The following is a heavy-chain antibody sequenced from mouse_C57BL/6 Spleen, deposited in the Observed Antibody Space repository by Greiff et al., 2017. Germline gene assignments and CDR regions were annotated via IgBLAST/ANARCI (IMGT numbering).Heavy chain of an antibody. J-gene: IGHJ1*03. CDR2: IYPGSGST. CDR1: GYTFTDYY. V-gene: IGHV1-84*01. CDR3: ARRGEDYCGSSCWYFDV. Sequence: QVQLQQSGPELVKPGASVKISCKASGYTFTDYYINWVKQRPGQGLAWIGWIYPGSGSTKYNEKFKGKATLTVDTSSSTAYMQLSSLTSEDSAVYFCARRGEDYCGSSCWYFDVWGKGTTGTVSS. D-gene: IGHD1-1*01.